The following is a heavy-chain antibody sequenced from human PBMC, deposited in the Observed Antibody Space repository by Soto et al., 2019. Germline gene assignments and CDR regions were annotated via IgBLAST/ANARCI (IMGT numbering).Heavy chain of an antibody. CDR1: GFTFSDYA. J-gene: IGHJ4*02. CDR3: ASTLQYCTSTSCYPWGIFDY. D-gene: IGHD2-2*01. CDR2: ISSSSSTI. V-gene: IGHV3-48*02. Sequence: EVQLVESGGGLVQPGGSLRLSCAASGFTFSDYALNWVRQAPGEGLEWISYISSSSSTIYFADSRKGRFTISRDNAKKSLYLQMNSLRDEATAVYYCASTLQYCTSTSCYPWGIFDYWCQGTLVTVSS.